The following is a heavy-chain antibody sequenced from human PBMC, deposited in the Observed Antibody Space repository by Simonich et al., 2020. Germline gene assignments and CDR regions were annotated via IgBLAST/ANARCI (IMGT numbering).Heavy chain of an antibody. D-gene: IGHD6-13*01. CDR2: IYYTGST. V-gene: IGHV4-39*01. Sequence: QLQLQESGPGLVKPSETLSLTCTVSGGSISSSSYYWGWIRQPPGKGLEWIGSIYYTGSTHYNPSLKCRVTISVDTSTTQFSLKLSSVTAADTAVYYCARHAGFAFDIWGQGTMVTVSS. CDR3: ARHAGFAFDI. J-gene: IGHJ3*02. CDR1: GGSISSSSYY.